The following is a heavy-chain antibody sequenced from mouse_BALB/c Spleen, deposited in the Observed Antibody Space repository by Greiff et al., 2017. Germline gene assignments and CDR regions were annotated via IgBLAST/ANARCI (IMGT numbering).Heavy chain of an antibody. CDR3: ARGGYYCYGDYYAVDY. V-gene: IGHV1S45*01. CDR1: GYTFTNHH. D-gene: IGHD1-2*01. J-gene: IGHJ4*01. Sequence: VQLQQSGAELVRPGASVKISCKASGYTFTNHHINWVKQRPGQGLDWIGYINPYNDYTSYNQKFKGKATLTVDKSSSTAYMELSSLTSEDSAVYYGARGGYYCYGDYYAVDYWGQGTSVTVSS. CDR2: INPYNDYT.